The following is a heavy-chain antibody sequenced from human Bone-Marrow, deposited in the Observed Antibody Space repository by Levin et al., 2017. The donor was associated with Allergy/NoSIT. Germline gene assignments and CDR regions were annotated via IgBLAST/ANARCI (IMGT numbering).Heavy chain of an antibody. CDR3: ARERGGSYADY. D-gene: IGHD1-26*01. V-gene: IGHV3-21*06. CDR1: GFTFYSYS. CDR2: ISTSGSYI. J-gene: IGHJ4*02. Sequence: KPGESLKISCAASGFTFYSYSMTWVRQAPGKGLEWVSTISTSGSYIWYAESVKGRFTISRDNAKNAVHLQMNSLRPEDTAVYYCARERGGSYADYWGQGTLVTVSS.